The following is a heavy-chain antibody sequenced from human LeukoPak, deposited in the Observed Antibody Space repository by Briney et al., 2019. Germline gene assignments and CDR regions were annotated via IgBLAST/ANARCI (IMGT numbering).Heavy chain of an antibody. CDR3: ARLDDFWSGYFGY. Sequence: SETLSLTCAVYGGSFSGYYWSWIRQPPGKGLEWIGEINHSGSTNYNPSLKSRVTISVDTSKNQFSLKLSSVTAAGTAVYYCARLDDFWSGYFGYWGQGTLVTVSS. V-gene: IGHV4-34*01. CDR1: GGSFSGYY. CDR2: INHSGST. J-gene: IGHJ4*02. D-gene: IGHD3-3*01.